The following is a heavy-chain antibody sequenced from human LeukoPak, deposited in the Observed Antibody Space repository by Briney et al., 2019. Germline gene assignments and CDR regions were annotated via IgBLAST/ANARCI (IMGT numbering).Heavy chain of an antibody. CDR2: INPNSGGT. CDR1: GYTFTGYY. CDR3: AGPSGSYDAFDI. V-gene: IGHV1-2*02. Sequence: ASVKVSCKASGYTFTGYYMHWVRQAPGQGLEWMGWINPNSGGTNYAQKFQGRVTMTRDTSISTAYMELSRLRSDDTAVYYCAGPSGSYDAFDIWGQGTMVTVSS. D-gene: IGHD3-10*01. J-gene: IGHJ3*02.